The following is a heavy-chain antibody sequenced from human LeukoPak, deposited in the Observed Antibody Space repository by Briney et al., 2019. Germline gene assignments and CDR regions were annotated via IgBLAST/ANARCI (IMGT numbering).Heavy chain of an antibody. CDR2: ISSSGDYI. CDR1: GFTFSSYS. V-gene: IGHV3-21*01. CDR3: AELGITMIGGV. D-gene: IGHD3-10*02. J-gene: IGHJ6*04. Sequence: GGSLRLSCAASGFTFSSYSMNWVRQAPGKGLEWVSSISSSGDYIYYADSLKGRFTISRDNAKNSLYLLMNSLRAEDTAVYYCAELGITMIGGVWGKGTTVTISS.